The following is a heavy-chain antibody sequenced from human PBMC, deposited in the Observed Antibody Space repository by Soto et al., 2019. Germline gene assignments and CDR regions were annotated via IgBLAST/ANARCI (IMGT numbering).Heavy chain of an antibody. CDR2: ISSSSSYT. D-gene: IGHD1-26*01. V-gene: IGHV3-11*05. Sequence: QVQLVESGGGLVKPGGSQRLSCAASGFTFSDYYMSWIRQAPGKGLEWVSYISSSSSYTNYADSVKGRFTISRDNAKNSLYLQMNSLRAEDTAVYYCARSYSGSARGWFDPWGQGTLVTVSS. J-gene: IGHJ5*02. CDR1: GFTFSDYY. CDR3: ARSYSGSARGWFDP.